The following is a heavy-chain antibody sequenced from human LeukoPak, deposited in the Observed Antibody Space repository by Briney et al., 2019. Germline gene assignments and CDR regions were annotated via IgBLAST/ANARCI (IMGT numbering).Heavy chain of an antibody. D-gene: IGHD3-22*01. J-gene: IGHJ4*02. CDR3: ARLYGRGVVVIQYYFDY. CDR2: IYPGDSDT. V-gene: IGHV5-51*01. CDR1: GYSFTSYW. Sequence: GESLKISCKGSGYSFTSYWIGWVRQMPGKGLEWMGIIYPGDSDTRYSPSLRGQVTISADKSISTAYLQWSSLKASDTAMYYCARLYGRGVVVIQYYFDYWGQGTLVTVSS.